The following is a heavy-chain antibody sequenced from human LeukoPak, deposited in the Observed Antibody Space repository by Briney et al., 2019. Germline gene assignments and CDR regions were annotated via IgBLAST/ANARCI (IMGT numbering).Heavy chain of an antibody. J-gene: IGHJ4*02. CDR3: ARGVSGSYGALFDS. V-gene: IGHV3-21*01. CDR2: ISSSSSYI. D-gene: IGHD1-26*01. Sequence: GGSLRLSCAASGFTFSSYSMNWVRQAPGKGLEWVSSISSSSSYIYYADSVKGRFTISRDNAKNSLYLQMNSLRAEDTAVCSCARGVSGSYGALFDSWGQGTLVTVSS. CDR1: GFTFSSYS.